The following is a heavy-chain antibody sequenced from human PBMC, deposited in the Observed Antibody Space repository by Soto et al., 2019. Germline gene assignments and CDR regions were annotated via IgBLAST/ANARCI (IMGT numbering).Heavy chain of an antibody. D-gene: IGHD5-12*01. V-gene: IGHV5-51*01. Sequence: GESLKISCNGSGYSFTIYCIGLVLQMPGKGLEWMGIIYPGDSDTRYSPSFQGQVTISADKSISTAYLQWSSLKASDTAMYYCARGDGYNLPDYWGQGTLVTVSS. J-gene: IGHJ4*02. CDR2: IYPGDSDT. CDR3: ARGDGYNLPDY. CDR1: GYSFTIYC.